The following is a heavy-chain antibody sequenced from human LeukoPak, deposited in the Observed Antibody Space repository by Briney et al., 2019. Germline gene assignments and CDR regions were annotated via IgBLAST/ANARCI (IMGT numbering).Heavy chain of an antibody. J-gene: IGHJ6*02. V-gene: IGHV4-34*01. CDR2: INHSGST. D-gene: IGHD2-15*01. Sequence: SETLSLTCAVYGGSFSGYYWSWIRQHPGKGLEWIGEINHSGSTNYNPSLKSRVTISVDTSKNQFSLKLSSVTAADTAVYYCARTSTLGYCSGGSCYRSYYYYGMDVWGQGTTVTVSS. CDR3: ARTSTLGYCSGGSCYRSYYYYGMDV. CDR1: GGSFSGYY.